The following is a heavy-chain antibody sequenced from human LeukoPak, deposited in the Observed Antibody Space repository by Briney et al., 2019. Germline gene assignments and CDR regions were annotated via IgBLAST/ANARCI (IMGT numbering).Heavy chain of an antibody. CDR1: GFTFSSYE. CDR3: ARDGYYYDSSGYYVGYYYYYYGMDV. J-gene: IGHJ6*02. D-gene: IGHD3-22*01. V-gene: IGHV3-48*03. Sequence: ALILSCAAYGFTFSSYEMNWCRQAQWKRLEWVSYISSSGSTIYYVDSVKGRFTISRDNAKNSLYLQMNSLRAEDTAVYYCARDGYYYDSSGYYVGYYYYYYGMDVWGQGTTVTVSS. CDR2: ISSSGSTI.